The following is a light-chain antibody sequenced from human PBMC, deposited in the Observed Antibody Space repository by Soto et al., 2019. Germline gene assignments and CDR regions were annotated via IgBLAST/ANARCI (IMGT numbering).Light chain of an antibody. Sequence: EIVMTQSPATLSVSPGERATLSCRASQSVSSNLAWYQQKPGQAPRLLIYGASIRATGIPARFSGSGSGTEFTLTISSLQSEDVAVYYCQQYNNWPPLTFGGGTKGESK. CDR1: QSVSSN. V-gene: IGKV3D-15*01. J-gene: IGKJ4*01. CDR2: GAS. CDR3: QQYNNWPPLT.